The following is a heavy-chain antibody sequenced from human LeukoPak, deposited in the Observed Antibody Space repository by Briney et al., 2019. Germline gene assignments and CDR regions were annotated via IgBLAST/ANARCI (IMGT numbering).Heavy chain of an antibody. CDR2: ISAYNGNT. CDR3: ARDYGDYVLFFDY. J-gene: IGHJ4*02. V-gene: IGHV1-18*01. Sequence: MGWISAYNGNTNYAQKLQGRVTMTTDTSTSTAYMELRSLRSDDTAVYYCARDYGDYVLFFDYWGQGTLVTVSS. D-gene: IGHD4-17*01.